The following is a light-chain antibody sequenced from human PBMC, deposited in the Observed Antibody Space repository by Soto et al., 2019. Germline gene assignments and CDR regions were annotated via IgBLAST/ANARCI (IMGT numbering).Light chain of an antibody. CDR3: QQYNTWHPKMA. Sequence: VVTQSPATLSVFPGETATLSCRASQSVSSDLAWYQQRPGQAPRLLSYGASTRATGIPARFRGSGSGTEFRLTLSSLQSEDFATYYCQQYNTWHPKMAFGRGTKVDIK. V-gene: IGKV3-15*01. CDR2: GAS. J-gene: IGKJ1*01. CDR1: QSVSSD.